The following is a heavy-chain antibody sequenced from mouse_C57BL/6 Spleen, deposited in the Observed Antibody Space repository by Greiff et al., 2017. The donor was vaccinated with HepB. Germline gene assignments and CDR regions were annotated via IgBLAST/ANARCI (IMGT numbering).Heavy chain of an antibody. Sequence: EVKLVESGGGLVQPGGSLKLSCAASGFTFSDYYMYWVRQTPEKRLEWVAYISNGGGSTYYPDTVKGRFTISRDNAKNTLYLQMSRLKSEDTAMYYCARHKSNYGFDYWGQGTTLTVSS. CDR2: ISNGGGST. CDR3: ARHKSNYGFDY. D-gene: IGHD2-5*01. V-gene: IGHV5-12*01. CDR1: GFTFSDYY. J-gene: IGHJ2*01.